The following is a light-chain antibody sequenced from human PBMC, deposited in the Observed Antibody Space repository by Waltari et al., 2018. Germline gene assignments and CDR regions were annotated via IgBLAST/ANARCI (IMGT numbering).Light chain of an antibody. J-gene: IGKJ5*01. CDR1: RDIKIW. Sequence: DIQMTQSPSSLSASVGDRVTITCRASRDIKIWLAWYQQKPEKAPKSLIFGASGLQSGVPSRFSGTGSGTDFTLTISNLQPEDFATYYCQQYNSYPVTFGQGTRVEIK. CDR2: GAS. V-gene: IGKV1D-16*01. CDR3: QQYNSYPVT.